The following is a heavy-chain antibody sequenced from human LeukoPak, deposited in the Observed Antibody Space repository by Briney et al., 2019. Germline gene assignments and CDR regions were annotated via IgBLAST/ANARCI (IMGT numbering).Heavy chain of an antibody. D-gene: IGHD3-10*01. CDR1: GFTFSSYG. CDR2: ISYDGSNK. V-gene: IGHV3-30*18. J-gene: IGHJ1*01. CDR3: AKDRDYYGSGSYYYFQH. Sequence: GGSLRLSCAASGFTFSSYGMHWVRQAPGKGLEWVAVISYDGSNKYYADSVKGRFTISRDNSKNTLYLQINSLRAEDTAVYYCAKDRDYYGSGSYYYFQHWGQGTLVTVSS.